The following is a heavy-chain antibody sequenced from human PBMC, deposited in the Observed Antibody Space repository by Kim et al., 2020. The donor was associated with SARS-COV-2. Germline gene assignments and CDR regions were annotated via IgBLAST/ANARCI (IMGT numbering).Heavy chain of an antibody. CDR3: ARDRYGDYEFDY. Sequence: GGSLRLSCAASGFTFSSYSMNWVRQAPGKGLEWVSSISSSSSYIYYADSVKGRFTISRDNAKNPLYLQMNSLRAEDTAVYYCARDRYGDYEFDYWGQGTLVTVSS. D-gene: IGHD4-17*01. CDR2: ISSSSSYI. V-gene: IGHV3-21*01. CDR1: GFTFSSYS. J-gene: IGHJ4*02.